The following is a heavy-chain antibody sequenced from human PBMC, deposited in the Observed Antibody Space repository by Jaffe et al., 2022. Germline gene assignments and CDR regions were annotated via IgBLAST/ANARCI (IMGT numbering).Heavy chain of an antibody. D-gene: IGHD3-3*01. J-gene: IGHJ5*02. CDR3: SRSCSGHYCYAYNWFDP. CDR2: IKQSGSET. Sequence: EAQLVESGGALVQPGGSLRLSCEASGFTFSDYWMSWVRQAPGKGLEWVANIKQSGSETFYVASVKGRFTISRDNAKNLLFLQMNSLRDEDTALYYCSRSCSGHYCYAYNWFDPWGQGTLVTVSA. CDR1: GFTFSDYW. V-gene: IGHV3-7*05.